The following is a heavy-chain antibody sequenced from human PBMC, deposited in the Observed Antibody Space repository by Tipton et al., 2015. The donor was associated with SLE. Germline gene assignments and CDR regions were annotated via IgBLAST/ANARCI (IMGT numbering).Heavy chain of an antibody. CDR1: GGSISDNH. CDR3: ASPGGGSGSFAAFDV. D-gene: IGHD3-10*01. J-gene: IGHJ3*01. Sequence: TLSLTCTVSGGSISDNHWSWIRQPAGKGLEWIGHMYTSGSTNYNPSLTSRVTMSVDTSKKQCSLRLTSVTAADTAIYYCASPGGGSGSFAAFDVWGQGTMVSVSS. V-gene: IGHV4-4*07. CDR2: MYTSGST.